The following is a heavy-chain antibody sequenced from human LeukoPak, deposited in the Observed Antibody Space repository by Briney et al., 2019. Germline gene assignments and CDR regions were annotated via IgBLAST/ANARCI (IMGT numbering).Heavy chain of an antibody. V-gene: IGHV4-39*01. J-gene: IGHJ4*02. D-gene: IGHD5-24*01. CDR1: GGSISSSSYY. CDR2: IYYSGSS. CDR3: ARHRSGWLQSSFDY. Sequence: SETLSLTCTVSGGSISSSSYYWGWIRQPPGKGLEWIGSIYYSGSSFDNPALKSRVTISVDTSKNQFSLKLSSVTAADTAVYYCARHRSGWLQSSFDYWGQGTLVTVSS.